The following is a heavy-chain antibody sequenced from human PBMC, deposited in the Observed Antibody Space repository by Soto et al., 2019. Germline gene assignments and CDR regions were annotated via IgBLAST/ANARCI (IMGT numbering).Heavy chain of an antibody. CDR1: GGSISSYY. CDR2: IYYSGST. CDR3: ARARLSRSWWFDP. D-gene: IGHD3-10*01. J-gene: IGHJ5*02. Sequence: PSETLSLTCTVSGGSISSYYWSWIRQPPGKGLERIGYIYYSGSTNYNPSLKSRVTLSVDTSKNQFSLKLSSVTAADTAVYYCARARLSRSWWFDPWGQGTLVTVSS. V-gene: IGHV4-59*01.